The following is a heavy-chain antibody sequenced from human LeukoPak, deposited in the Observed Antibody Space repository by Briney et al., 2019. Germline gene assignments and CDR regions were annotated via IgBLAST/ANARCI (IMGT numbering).Heavy chain of an antibody. V-gene: IGHV1-24*01. CDR2: FDPEDGET. Sequence: ASVKVSCKVSGYTLTELSMHWVRQAPGKGLEWMGGFDPEDGETIYAQKFQGRVTMTEDTSTDTAYMELSSLRSEDTAVYYCATGYSSGWNWYNWFDPWGQGTLVTVSS. CDR1: GYTLTELS. J-gene: IGHJ5*02. D-gene: IGHD6-19*01. CDR3: ATGYSSGWNWYNWFDP.